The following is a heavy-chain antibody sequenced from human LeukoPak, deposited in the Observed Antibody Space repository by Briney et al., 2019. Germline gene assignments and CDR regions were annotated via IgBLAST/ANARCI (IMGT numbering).Heavy chain of an antibody. CDR2: IYYSGST. J-gene: IGHJ4*02. CDR3: ARRRGGFGEGEFDY. D-gene: IGHD3-10*01. CDR1: GGSISSHY. Sequence: PSETLSLTCTVSGGSISSHYWSWIRQPPGKGLEWIGYIYYSGSTNYNPSLKSRVTISVDTSKNQFSLRLNSVTATDTAVYYCARRRGGFGEGEFDYWGQGIPVTVST. V-gene: IGHV4-59*08.